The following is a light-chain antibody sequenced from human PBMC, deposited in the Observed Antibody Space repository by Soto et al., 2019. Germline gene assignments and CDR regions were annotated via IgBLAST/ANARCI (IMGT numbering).Light chain of an antibody. V-gene: IGLV3-21*02. J-gene: IGLJ1*01. Sequence: SYELTQPPSVSVAPGQTARITCGGNQIGTRSLHWYQQKPGQAPKLIVYADKVRPSGIPERFSGSSSGDTATLTISRVEAGDEADYYCQSYDRSLSGSFFGTGTKLTVL. CDR1: QIGTRS. CDR2: ADK. CDR3: QSYDRSLSGSF.